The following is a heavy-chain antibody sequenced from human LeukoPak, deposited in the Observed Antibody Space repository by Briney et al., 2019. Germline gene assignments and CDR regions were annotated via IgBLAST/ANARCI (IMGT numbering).Heavy chain of an antibody. CDR1: GFTFSSYG. J-gene: IGHJ4*02. Sequence: GRSLRLSCAASGFTFSSYGMHWVRQAPGKGLEWVAVIWYDGSNKYYADSVKGRFTISRDNSKNTLYLQMNSLRAEDTAVYYCARGCSSTSCKVYYFDYWGQGTLVTVSS. CDR2: IWYDGSNK. V-gene: IGHV3-33*01. CDR3: ARGCSSTSCKVYYFDY. D-gene: IGHD2-2*01.